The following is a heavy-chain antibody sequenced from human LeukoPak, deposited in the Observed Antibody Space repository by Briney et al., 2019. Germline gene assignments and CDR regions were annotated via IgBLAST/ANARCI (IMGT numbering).Heavy chain of an antibody. CDR2: INHSGST. D-gene: IGHD3-3*01. J-gene: IGHJ4*02. CDR1: GGSFSGYY. CDR3: ARVYYDFWSGYTPFDY. V-gene: IGHV4-34*01. Sequence: SETLSLTCAVYGGSFSGYYWSWIRQPPGKGLEWIGEINHSGSTNYNPSLKSRVTISVDTSKNQFSLKLSSVTAADTAVYYCARVYYDFWSGYTPFDYWGQGTLVTVSS.